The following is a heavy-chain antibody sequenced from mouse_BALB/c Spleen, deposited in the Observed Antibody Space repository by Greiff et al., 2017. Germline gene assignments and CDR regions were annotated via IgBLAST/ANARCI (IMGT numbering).Heavy chain of an antibody. D-gene: IGHD1-1*01. CDR3: AGEYYGSSWYFDV. V-gene: IGHV2-6-7*01. Sequence: VQRVESGPGLVAPSQSLSITCTVSGFSLTGYGVNWVRQPPGKGLEWLGMIWGDGSTDYNSALKSRLSISKDNSKSQVFLKMNSLQTDDTARYYCAGEYYGSSWYFDVWGAGTTVTVSA. J-gene: IGHJ1*01. CDR2: IWGDGST. CDR1: GFSLTGYG.